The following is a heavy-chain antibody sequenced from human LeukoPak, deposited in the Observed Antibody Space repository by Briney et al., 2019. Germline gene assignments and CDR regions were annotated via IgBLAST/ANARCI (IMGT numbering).Heavy chain of an antibody. V-gene: IGHV3-15*01. Sequence: GGSLRLSCVASGFTFSSYVMGWVRQAPGKGLEWVGRIKSKPDGGTTDYAAPVKGRFTVSRDDSKNTVYLQMNSLKTEDTAVYYCATGGYYFDYWGQGTLVTVSS. J-gene: IGHJ4*02. CDR3: ATGGYYFDY. CDR1: GFTFSSYV. CDR2: IKSKPDGGTT.